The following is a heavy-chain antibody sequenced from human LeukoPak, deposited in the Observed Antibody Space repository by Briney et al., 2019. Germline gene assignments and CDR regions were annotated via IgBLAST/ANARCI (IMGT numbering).Heavy chain of an antibody. CDR2: ISAYNGNT. D-gene: IGHD3-22*01. CDR3: ARDLSPYYYDSSGFFY. CDR1: GYTFTSYG. Sequence: ASVKVSCKASGYTFTSYGISWVRQAPGQGLEWMGWISAYNGNTNYAQKLQGRVTMTTDTSTSTAYMELRSLRSDDTAVYYCARDLSPYYYDSSGFFYWGQGTLVTVSS. V-gene: IGHV1-18*01. J-gene: IGHJ4*02.